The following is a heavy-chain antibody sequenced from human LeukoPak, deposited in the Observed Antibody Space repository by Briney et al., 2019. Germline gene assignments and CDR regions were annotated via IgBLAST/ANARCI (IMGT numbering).Heavy chain of an antibody. Sequence: GGSLRLSCAASGSSFSDYTLNWVRQAPGKGLEWVSSITGNSNYIFYADSLKGRFTISRDNAENSVYLQMNNLGAEDTAVYYCARDLSRIHLWSNPYFDYWGQGTLVTVSS. CDR3: ARDLSRIHLWSNPYFDY. D-gene: IGHD5-18*01. J-gene: IGHJ4*02. CDR2: ITGNSNYI. CDR1: GSSFSDYT. V-gene: IGHV3-21*01.